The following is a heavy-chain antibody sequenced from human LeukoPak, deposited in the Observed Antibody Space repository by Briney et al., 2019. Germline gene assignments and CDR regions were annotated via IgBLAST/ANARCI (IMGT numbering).Heavy chain of an antibody. CDR1: GGSISSGAHY. J-gene: IGHJ4*02. CDR3: ARYGSGSPYYFDC. CDR2: IHYSGST. D-gene: IGHD3-10*01. V-gene: IGHV4-31*03. Sequence: SQTLSLTCTVSGGSISSGAHYWSWIRHHPGKGLEWIGYIHYSGSTYYNPSLKSRVTISVDTSENQFSLKLSSVTAADTAVYYCARYGSGSPYYFDCWGQGSLVAVSS.